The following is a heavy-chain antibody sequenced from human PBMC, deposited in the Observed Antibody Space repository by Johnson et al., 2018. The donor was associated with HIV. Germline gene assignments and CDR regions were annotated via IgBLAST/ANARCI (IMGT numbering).Heavy chain of an antibody. J-gene: IGHJ3*02. CDR3: AREFGDLRAFDI. V-gene: IGHV3-53*01. CDR1: GFSVSSKY. CDR2: LYRSGST. Sequence: VQLVESGGGLIQLGGSLRLSCAASGFSVSSKYMSWVRQAPGKGLEWVSALYRSGSTYYVDSVKGRFTISRDNSKNTLYLQMNSLRAEDTAVYYCAREFGDLRAFDIWGQGTMVTVSS. D-gene: IGHD3-16*01.